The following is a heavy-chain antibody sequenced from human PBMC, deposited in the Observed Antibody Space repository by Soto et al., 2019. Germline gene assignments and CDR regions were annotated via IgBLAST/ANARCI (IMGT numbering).Heavy chain of an antibody. CDR2: IYYTGST. V-gene: IGHV4-31*03. J-gene: IGHJ3*02. D-gene: IGHD3-16*02. CDR3: ARETTGHRLSCAFDI. Sequence: SETLSLTCNVSGGSITSGGHYWGWIRQHPGKGLEWIGYIYYTGSTYYTPSLKSRVIISRDTSQNHFSLKLNSVTAADTAIYFCARETTGHRLSCAFDIWGRGKMVTV. CDR1: GGSITSGGHY.